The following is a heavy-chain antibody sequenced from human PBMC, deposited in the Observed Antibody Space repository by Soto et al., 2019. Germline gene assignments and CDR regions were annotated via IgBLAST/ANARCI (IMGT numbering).Heavy chain of an antibody. CDR1: GYTFTGYY. Sequence: GASVKVSCKASGYTFTGYYMHWVRQAPGQGLEWMGWINPNSGNTGYAQKFQGRVTMTRNTSISTAYMELSSLRSEDAAVYYCARSLPWFGDDYWGQGTLVTVSS. D-gene: IGHD3-10*01. CDR2: INPNSGNT. V-gene: IGHV1-8*02. CDR3: ARSLPWFGDDY. J-gene: IGHJ4*02.